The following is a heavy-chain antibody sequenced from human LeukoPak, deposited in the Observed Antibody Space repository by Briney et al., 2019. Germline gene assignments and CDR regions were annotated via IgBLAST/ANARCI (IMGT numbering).Heavy chain of an antibody. V-gene: IGHV1-46*01. CDR3: ARDRRSSSWHFDY. J-gene: IGHJ4*02. CDR1: GYTFTSYY. Sequence: ASVKVSCKASGYTFTSYYMHWVRKAPGQGLEWMGIISPSGGSASYAQKFQGRVTMTRDMSSSTVYMELSSLRSEDTAVYYCARDRRSSSWHFDYWGQGTLVTVSS. D-gene: IGHD6-13*01. CDR2: ISPSGGSA.